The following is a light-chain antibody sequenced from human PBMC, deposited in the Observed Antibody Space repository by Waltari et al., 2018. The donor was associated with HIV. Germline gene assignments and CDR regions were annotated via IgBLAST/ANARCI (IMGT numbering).Light chain of an antibody. CDR2: DVT. CDR3: CSYAGSSYV. V-gene: IGLV2-11*01. J-gene: IGLJ1*01. CDR1: RSDVGAFNY. Sequence: QSALTQPRSVSGSPRQSVTISCTGTRSDVGAFNYVSWYQQHPGKAPKLMIYDVTKRPSVVPDRFSGSKSGNTASLTISGLQAEDEADYYCCSYAGSSYVFGTGTNVTVL.